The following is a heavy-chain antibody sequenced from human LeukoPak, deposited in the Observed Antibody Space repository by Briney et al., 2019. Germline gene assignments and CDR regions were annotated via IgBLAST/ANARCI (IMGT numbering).Heavy chain of an antibody. D-gene: IGHD4-17*01. Sequence: SETLSLTCTVSDGSISSYYWSWIRQPAGKGLEWIGRIYSSGNTNYNPSLKSRVTISVDTSKNQFSLKLSSVTAADTAVYYCARRGGDYVGRWFPFDYWGQGTLVTVSS. CDR3: ARRGGDYVGRWFPFDY. V-gene: IGHV4-4*07. CDR1: DGSISSYY. CDR2: IYSSGNT. J-gene: IGHJ4*02.